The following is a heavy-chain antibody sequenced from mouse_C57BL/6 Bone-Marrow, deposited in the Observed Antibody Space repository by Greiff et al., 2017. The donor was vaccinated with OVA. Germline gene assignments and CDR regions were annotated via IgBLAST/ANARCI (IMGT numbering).Heavy chain of an antibody. D-gene: IGHD1-1*01. V-gene: IGHV5-6*01. Sequence: VQLVESGGDLVKPGGSLKLSCAASGFTFSSYGMSWVRQTPDKRLEWVATISSGGSYTYYPDSVKGRFTFSRDNAKNTLYLQMSSLKSEDTTMYYCARHGDYGSFFGYWGQGTTLTGSS. CDR3: ARHGDYGSFFGY. CDR1: GFTFSSYG. CDR2: ISSGGSYT. J-gene: IGHJ2*01.